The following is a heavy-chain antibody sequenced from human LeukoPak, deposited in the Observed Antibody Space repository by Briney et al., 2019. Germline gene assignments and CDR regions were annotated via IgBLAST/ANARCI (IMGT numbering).Heavy chain of an antibody. CDR1: GFNFYAYA. Sequence: GGSLRLSCAASGFNFYAYAMHWVRQAPGKGVQWISLISEDGGSKYYADSVKGRFTISRDNSRNSLYLQMNSLTTEDTAFYYCAKDKAGTIVWYGRWAIGLFDYWGQGTLLTVSS. J-gene: IGHJ4*02. D-gene: IGHD6-13*01. V-gene: IGHV3-43*02. CDR3: AKDKAGTIVWYGRWAIGLFDY. CDR2: ISEDGGSK.